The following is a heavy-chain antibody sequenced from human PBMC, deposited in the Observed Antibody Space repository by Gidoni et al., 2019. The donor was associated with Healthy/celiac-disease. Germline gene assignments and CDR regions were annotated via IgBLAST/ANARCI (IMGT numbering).Heavy chain of an antibody. CDR2: ISGSGGST. D-gene: IGHD5-18*01. CDR1: GFTLSSYA. V-gene: IGHV3-23*01. J-gene: IGHJ4*02. CDR3: ARNTAIVPEGFDY. Sequence: EVQLLESGGGLVQPGGSLRLSCAASGFTLSSYAMSGVRQSPGKGLGWVSVISGSGGSTYYADSVKGRFTISRDNSKNTLYLQMNSLRAEDTAVYYCARNTAIVPEGFDYWGQGTLVTVSS.